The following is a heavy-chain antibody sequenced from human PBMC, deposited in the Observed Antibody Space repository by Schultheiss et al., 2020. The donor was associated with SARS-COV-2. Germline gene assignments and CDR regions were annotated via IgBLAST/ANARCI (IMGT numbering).Heavy chain of an antibody. Sequence: GGSLRLSCAASGFTFSSYAMSWVRQAPGKGLEWVSGISGSGGSTYYADSVRGRFTISRDNSKNTLFLQMNSLRPEDTAIYYCAKVPSIAAAGWVDYWGQGTLVTVSS. D-gene: IGHD6-13*01. CDR2: ISGSGGST. V-gene: IGHV3-23*01. CDR3: AKVPSIAAAGWVDY. J-gene: IGHJ4*02. CDR1: GFTFSSYA.